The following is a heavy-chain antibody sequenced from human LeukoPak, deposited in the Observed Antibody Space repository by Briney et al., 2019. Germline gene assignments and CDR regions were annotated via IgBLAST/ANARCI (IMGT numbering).Heavy chain of an antibody. V-gene: IGHV3-23*05. J-gene: IGHJ4*02. CDR3: AKDPLGGDETDY. CDR1: GITIRNYG. CDR2: INNSGTQT. Sequence: GGSLRLSCAASGITIRNYGMTWVSQDPGRGLQWVSSINNSGTQTFYEDSGRGRFTISRDDSKNTIYLQMNSLRAEDTAIYYCAKDPLGGDETDYWGQGILVTVSS. D-gene: IGHD3-16*01.